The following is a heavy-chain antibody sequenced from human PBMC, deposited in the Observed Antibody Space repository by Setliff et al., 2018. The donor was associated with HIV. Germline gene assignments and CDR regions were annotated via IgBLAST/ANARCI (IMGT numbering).Heavy chain of an antibody. V-gene: IGHV3-23*01. CDR3: ANRLRGYNKWYYFDY. Sequence: LRLSCAASGFTFNSYAMSWVCQAPGKGLEWVATMSGSTGDTYYADSVKGRFTISRDNSKNTLSLQMNSLGAEDTAVYYCANRLRGYNKWYYFDYWGQGTLVTVSS. J-gene: IGHJ4*02. CDR1: GFTFNSYA. D-gene: IGHD1-1*01. CDR2: MSGSTGDT.